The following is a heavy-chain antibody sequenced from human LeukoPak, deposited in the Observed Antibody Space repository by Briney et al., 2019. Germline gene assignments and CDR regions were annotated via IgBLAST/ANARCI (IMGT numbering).Heavy chain of an antibody. V-gene: IGHV1-46*01. CDR3: ARPFVDSSGTDAFDI. D-gene: IGHD3-22*01. CDR1: GYTFTSYY. J-gene: IGHJ3*02. CDR2: INPSGGST. Sequence: AASVKVSCKASGYTFTSYYMHWVRQAPGQGLEWMGIINPSGGSTSYAQKFQGRVTMTRDMSTSTVYMELSSLRSEDTAVYYCARPFVDSSGTDAFDIWGQGTMVTVSS.